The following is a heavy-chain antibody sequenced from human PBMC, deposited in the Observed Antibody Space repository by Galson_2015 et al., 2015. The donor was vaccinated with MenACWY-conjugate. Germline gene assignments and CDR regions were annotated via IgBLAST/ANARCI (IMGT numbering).Heavy chain of an antibody. Sequence: LSLTCTVSGGSISSYYWSWIRQPPGKGLEWIGYIYYSGSTNYNPSLKSRVTISVDTSKNQFSLKLSSVTAADTAVYYCARWGGIAAAGTLLYYYYGMDVWGQGTTVTVSS. CDR1: GGSISSYY. J-gene: IGHJ6*02. CDR2: IYYSGST. D-gene: IGHD6-13*01. CDR3: ARWGGIAAAGTLLYYYYGMDV. V-gene: IGHV4-59*01.